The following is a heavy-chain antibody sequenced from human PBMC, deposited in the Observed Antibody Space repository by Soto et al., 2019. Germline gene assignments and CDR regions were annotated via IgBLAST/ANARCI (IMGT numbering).Heavy chain of an antibody. Sequence: VQLVQSGAEVKKPGSSVKVSCKASGGTFSSYAISWVRQAPGQGLEWMGGIIPIFGTANYAQKFQGRVTITADESTSTAYMELSSLRSEDTAVYYCATDPPAYYDSSGFFDPWGQGTLVTVSS. V-gene: IGHV1-69*01. CDR2: IIPIFGTA. J-gene: IGHJ5*02. CDR1: GGTFSSYA. D-gene: IGHD3-22*01. CDR3: ATDPPAYYDSSGFFDP.